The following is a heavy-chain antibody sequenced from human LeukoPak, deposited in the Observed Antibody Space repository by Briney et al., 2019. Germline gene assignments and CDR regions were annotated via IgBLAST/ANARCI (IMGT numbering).Heavy chain of an antibody. J-gene: IGHJ3*02. D-gene: IGHD2-15*01. CDR2: IYYSGST. V-gene: IGHV4-59*12. Sequence: SETLSLTCTVSGGSISSYYWSWIRQPPGKGLEWIGYIYYSGSTNYNPSLKSRVTISVDTSKNQFSLKLSSVTAADTAVYYCARGSGLVFDAFDIWGQGTMVTVSS. CDR3: ARGSGLVFDAFDI. CDR1: GGSISSYY.